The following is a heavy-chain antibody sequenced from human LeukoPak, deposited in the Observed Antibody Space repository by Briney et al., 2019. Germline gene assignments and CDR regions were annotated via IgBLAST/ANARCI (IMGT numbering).Heavy chain of an antibody. CDR1: GGSXXXYY. D-gene: IGHD3-3*01. CDR3: GRERSKRITIFGVVLNWFDP. CDR2: IYTSGST. V-gene: IGHV4-4*07. Sequence: TXSXTXXVXGGSXXXYYWSWIRQPAGKGLEWIGRIYTSGSTNYNPSLKSRVTISVDKSKNQFSLKLSSVTAGDTAVYYCGRERSKRITIFGVVLNWFDPWGQGTLVTVSS. J-gene: IGHJ5*02.